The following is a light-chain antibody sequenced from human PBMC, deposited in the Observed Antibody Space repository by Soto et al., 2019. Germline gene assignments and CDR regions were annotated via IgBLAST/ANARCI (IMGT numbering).Light chain of an antibody. J-gene: IGKJ2*01. CDR2: AAS. CDR1: QGISSY. CDR3: QQLNSHPYT. Sequence: IQLTQSPSSLSASVGDRVTITCRASQGISSYLAWYQQKPGKAPTLLIYAASTLQSGVPSRFSGSGSGTDFSLTISSLPPEEFATDDCQQLNSHPYTCGQGTKLESK. V-gene: IGKV1-9*01.